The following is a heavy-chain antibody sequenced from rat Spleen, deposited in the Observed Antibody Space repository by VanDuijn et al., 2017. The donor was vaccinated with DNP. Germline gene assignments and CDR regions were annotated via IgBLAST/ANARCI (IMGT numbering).Heavy chain of an antibody. Sequence: EVQLVESGGDLVQPGGSLKLSCAASGFTFRDFYMAWVRQAPKKGLEWVASITNGGSSTYYRDSVKGRFAISRDNAKSSLYLQMNSLKSEDTAIYYCVTSPGPNWFAHWGQGTLVTVSS. CDR1: GFTFRDFY. CDR2: ITNGGSST. J-gene: IGHJ3*01. CDR3: VTSPGPNWFAH. D-gene: IGHD1-4*01. V-gene: IGHV5-22*01.